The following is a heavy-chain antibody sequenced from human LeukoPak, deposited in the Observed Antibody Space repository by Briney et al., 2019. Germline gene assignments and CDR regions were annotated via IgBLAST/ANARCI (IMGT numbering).Heavy chain of an antibody. CDR1: GFTFSSYW. D-gene: IGHD3-10*01. CDR2: IKQDGSEK. V-gene: IGHV3-7*03. CDR3: ARGTGLWFGELSFFDY. Sequence: GGSLRLSCAASGFTFSSYWMSWVRQAPGKGLEWVANIKQDGSEKYYVDSVKGRFTISRDNAKNSLYLQMNSLRAEDTAVYYCARGTGLWFGELSFFDYWGQGTLVTVSS. J-gene: IGHJ4*02.